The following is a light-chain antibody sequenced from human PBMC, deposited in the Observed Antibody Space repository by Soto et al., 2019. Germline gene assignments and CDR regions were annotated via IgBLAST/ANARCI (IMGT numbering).Light chain of an antibody. CDR3: SSYTSTSIPVV. J-gene: IGLJ2*01. Sequence: QSVLTQPASVSGSPGQSITISCTGTSSDVGGYNSVSWYQHHPGKGPKLLLYEVSLRPSGVSYRFSGSKSGNTASLTISGLQAEDEADYYCSSYTSTSIPVVFGGGTKVTVL. V-gene: IGLV2-14*01. CDR1: SSDVGGYNS. CDR2: EVS.